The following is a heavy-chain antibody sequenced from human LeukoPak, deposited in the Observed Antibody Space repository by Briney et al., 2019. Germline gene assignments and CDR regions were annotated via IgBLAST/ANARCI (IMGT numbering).Heavy chain of an antibody. CDR2: MNPNSGNT. J-gene: IGHJ3*02. Sequence: ASVKVSCKASGYTFTSYDINWVRQATGQGLEWMGWMNPNSGNTGYAQKFQGRVTTTRNTSISTAYMELSSLRSEDTAVYYCATGTTLYSSSWYDAFDIWGQGTMVTVSS. CDR1: GYTFTSYD. V-gene: IGHV1-8*03. D-gene: IGHD6-13*01. CDR3: ATGTTLYSSSWYDAFDI.